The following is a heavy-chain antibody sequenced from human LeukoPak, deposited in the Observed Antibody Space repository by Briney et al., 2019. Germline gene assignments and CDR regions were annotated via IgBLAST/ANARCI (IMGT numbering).Heavy chain of an antibody. CDR1: GGSFSGYY. CDR2: INHSVST. V-gene: IGHV4-34*01. D-gene: IGHD3-10*01. CDR3: ARGRSGSYITPAYYFDY. J-gene: IGHJ4*02. Sequence: SETLSLTCAVYGGSFSGYYWSWIRQPPGKGREWRGEINHSVSTDYNPSLKSRVTISVDTSTNQFSLKLSSVTAADTAVYYCARGRSGSYITPAYYFDYWGQGTLVTVSS.